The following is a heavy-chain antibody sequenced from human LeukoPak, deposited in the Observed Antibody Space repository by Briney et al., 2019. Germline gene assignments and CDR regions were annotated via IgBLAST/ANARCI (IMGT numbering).Heavy chain of an antibody. Sequence: GASVKVSCKASGYTFTSYYMHWVRQAPGQGLEWMGIINPSGGSTSYAQKFQGRVTMTRDMSTSTVYMELSSLRSEDTAVYYCARDYCTNGVCYSLFGLYWGQGTLVTVSS. CDR3: ARDYCTNGVCYSLFGLY. V-gene: IGHV1-46*01. D-gene: IGHD2-8*01. CDR1: GYTFTSYY. CDR2: INPSGGST. J-gene: IGHJ4*02.